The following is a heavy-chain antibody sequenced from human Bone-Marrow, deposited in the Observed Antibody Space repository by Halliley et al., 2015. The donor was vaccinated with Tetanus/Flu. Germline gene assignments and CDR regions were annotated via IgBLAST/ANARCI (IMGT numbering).Heavy chain of an antibody. CDR3: ARPLPTSMTTDF. V-gene: IGHV4-59*01. Sequence: TLSLTCAVSGGSMDAYYWTWIRQPPGKGLEWIGNIRYTGDSNFNPSLKSRVTMSVDTSRDTLSLKMTSVTSADAAIYYCARPLPTSMTTDFWGQGTLVTVSS. CDR2: IRYTGDS. CDR1: GGSMDAYY. J-gene: IGHJ4*02. D-gene: IGHD1-1*01.